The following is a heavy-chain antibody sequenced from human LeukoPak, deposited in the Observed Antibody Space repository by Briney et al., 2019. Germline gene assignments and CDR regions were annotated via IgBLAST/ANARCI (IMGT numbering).Heavy chain of an antibody. CDR2: ITSSSTYT. Sequence: GGSLRLSCAASGFTFSDNYMSWIRQTPGKGLEWVSSITSSSTYTFYADSVKGRFTISRDNARNSLYLQMNSLRAEDTAVYYCARDPYSGTYGDTYYYYMDVWGKGTTVTISS. J-gene: IGHJ6*03. D-gene: IGHD1-26*01. V-gene: IGHV3-11*06. CDR3: ARDPYSGTYGDTYYYYMDV. CDR1: GFTFSDNY.